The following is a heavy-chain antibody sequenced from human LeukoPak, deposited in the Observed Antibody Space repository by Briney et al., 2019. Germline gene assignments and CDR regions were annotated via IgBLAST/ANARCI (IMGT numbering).Heavy chain of an antibody. Sequence: ASVKFSCKVSGYTLSEISMQWVRQAPGKGLEWMGGFDPEDGETIYAQKFQGRVTMTEDTSTDTAYMELSSLRFEDTAVYYCARAKYNSGWYGAFDIWGQGTMVTVSS. CDR1: GYTLSEIS. J-gene: IGHJ3*02. CDR2: FDPEDGET. D-gene: IGHD6-19*01. CDR3: ARAKYNSGWYGAFDI. V-gene: IGHV1-24*01.